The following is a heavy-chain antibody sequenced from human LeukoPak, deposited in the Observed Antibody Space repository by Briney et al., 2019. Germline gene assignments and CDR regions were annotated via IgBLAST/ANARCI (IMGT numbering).Heavy chain of an antibody. CDR2: MNPNSGNT. V-gene: IGHV1-8*01. CDR3: ARALYPNLVVVIRGRDAFDI. Sequence: RASVKVSCKASGYTFTSYDINWVRQATGQGLEWMGWMNPNSGNTGYAQKFQGRVTMTRNTSISTAYMELSSLRSEDTAVYYCARALYPNLVVVIRGRDAFDIWGQGTMVTVSS. CDR1: GYTFTSYD. J-gene: IGHJ3*02. D-gene: IGHD3-22*01.